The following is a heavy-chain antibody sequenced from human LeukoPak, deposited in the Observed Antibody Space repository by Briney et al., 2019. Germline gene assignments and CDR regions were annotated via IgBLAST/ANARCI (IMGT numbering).Heavy chain of an antibody. CDR2: IYYGGST. V-gene: IGHV4-59*08. CDR3: ARQKEYCGGDCYFDAFDI. Sequence: SETLSLTCTVSGGSISSYYWSWIRQPPGKGLEWIGYIYYGGSTNYNPSLKSRVTISVDTSKNQFSLKLSSVTAADTAVYYCARQKEYCGGDCYFDAFDIWGQGTMVTVSS. J-gene: IGHJ3*02. D-gene: IGHD2-21*02. CDR1: GGSISSYY.